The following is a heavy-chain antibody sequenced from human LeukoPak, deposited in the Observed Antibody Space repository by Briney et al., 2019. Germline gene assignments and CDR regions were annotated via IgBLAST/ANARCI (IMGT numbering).Heavy chain of an antibody. D-gene: IGHD6-19*01. CDR1: GFTVSSNY. CDR3: ARQVAGPYYFDY. V-gene: IGHV3-53*01. J-gene: IGHJ4*02. Sequence: GGSLRLSCAASGFTVSSNYTSWVRQAPGKGLDWVSVIYSGGITYYADSVKGRFTISRDNSKNTLYLQMDSLRAEDTAVYYCARQVAGPYYFDYWGQGTLVTVSS. CDR2: IYSGGIT.